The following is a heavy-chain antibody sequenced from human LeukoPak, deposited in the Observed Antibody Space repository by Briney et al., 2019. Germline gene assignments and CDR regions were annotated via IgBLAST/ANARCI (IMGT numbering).Heavy chain of an antibody. J-gene: IGHJ4*02. D-gene: IGHD4-11*01. CDR3: ARDDDYSNIRFDY. CDR2: IIPIFGTA. CDR1: GGTFSSYA. V-gene: IGHV1-69*13. Sequence: SVKVSCKASGGTFSSYAISWVRQAPGQGLEWMGGIIPIFGTANYAQKFQGRVTITADESTSTAYMELSSLRSEDTAVYYCARDDDYSNIRFDYWGQGTLVTVSS.